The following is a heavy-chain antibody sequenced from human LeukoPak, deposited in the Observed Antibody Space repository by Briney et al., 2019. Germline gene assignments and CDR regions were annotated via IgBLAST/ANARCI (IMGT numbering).Heavy chain of an antibody. CDR1: GGSISSYY. Sequence: PSETLSLTCTVSGGSISSYYWSWIRQPPGKGLVWIGYVYYSGRTNYNPSLKSRVTISVDTSKNQFSLKLSSVTAADTAVYYCARTFSESYYYYGMDVWGQGTTVTVSS. V-gene: IGHV4-59*01. D-gene: IGHD1-26*01. CDR3: ARTFSESYYYYGMDV. CDR2: VYYSGRT. J-gene: IGHJ6*02.